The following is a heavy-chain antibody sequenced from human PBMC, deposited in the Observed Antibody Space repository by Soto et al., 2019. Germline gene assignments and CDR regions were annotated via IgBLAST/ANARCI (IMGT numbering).Heavy chain of an antibody. D-gene: IGHD1-1*01. V-gene: IGHV3-33*01. CDR2: IWYDGSNK. CDR3: ASGDWSHDYYHAMDV. Sequence: GGSLRLSCAPSGFTFSSYGMHWARQAPGKGLEWVAVIWYDGSNKVYADSVKGRFTISRDNSKNTLYLQMNSLRAEDTGVYFCASGDWSHDYYHAMDVWGQGTKVTVSS. J-gene: IGHJ6*02. CDR1: GFTFSSYG.